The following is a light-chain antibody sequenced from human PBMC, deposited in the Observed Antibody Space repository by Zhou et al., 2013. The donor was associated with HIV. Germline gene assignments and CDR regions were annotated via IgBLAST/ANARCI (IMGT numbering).Light chain of an antibody. CDR2: GAS. J-gene: IGKJ4*01. CDR1: QDISHS. Sequence: DIQMTQSPSSLSASVGDRVTITCRASQDISHSLAWYQQRPGKAPKLLVYGASSLESGVPSRFSGSGSGTDYTLTISSLQPEDFATYYCQKSDIAPFTFGGGTKVEIQ. V-gene: IGKV1-NL1*01. CDR3: QKSDIAPFT.